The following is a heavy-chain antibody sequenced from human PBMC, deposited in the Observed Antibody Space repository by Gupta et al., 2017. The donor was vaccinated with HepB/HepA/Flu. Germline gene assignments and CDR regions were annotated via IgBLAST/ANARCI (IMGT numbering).Heavy chain of an antibody. V-gene: IGHV3-20*04. D-gene: IGHD2-15*01. J-gene: IGHJ4*02. CDR3: ARDRYCSGGSCPVHYFDY. CDR1: GFTFDAYG. Sequence: GGVVRPGGSLRLSCAASGFTFDAYGMSCVRQPPGKGLEWVSGFNWKGGSTGYADSVKGRFAISRDNAKNSLYLQMNSLRAEDTAFYYCARDRYCSGGSCPVHYFDYWGQGILVTVSS. CDR2: FNWKGGST.